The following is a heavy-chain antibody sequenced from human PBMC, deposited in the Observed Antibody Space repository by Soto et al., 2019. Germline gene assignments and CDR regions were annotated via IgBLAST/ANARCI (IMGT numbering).Heavy chain of an antibody. V-gene: IGHV1-18*04. CDR3: ARDYYDSSGYLLPDGYAY. J-gene: IGHJ4*02. CDR2: ISAYNGNT. Sequence: EASVKVSCKASGYTFTSYGISWVRQAPGQGLEWMGWISAYNGNTNYAQKLQGRVTMTTDTSTSTAYMELRSLRSDDTAVYYCARDYYDSSGYLLPDGYAYWGQGTLVTVSS. D-gene: IGHD3-22*01. CDR1: GYTFTSYG.